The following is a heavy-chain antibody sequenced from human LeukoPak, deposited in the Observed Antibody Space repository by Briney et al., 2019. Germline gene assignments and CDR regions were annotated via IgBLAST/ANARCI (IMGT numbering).Heavy chain of an antibody. CDR1: GFTVTNYY. J-gene: IGHJ5*02. V-gene: IGHV3-66*01. CDR3: TRDPDA. CDR2: VYSGGDT. Sequence: GGSLRLSCAASGFTVTNYYMSWVRKAPEKGLEWVSVVYSGGDTYHADSVKGRFTLSRDNSKNTLYLQMNSLRVEDAAVYYCTRDPDAWGQGTLVTVSS.